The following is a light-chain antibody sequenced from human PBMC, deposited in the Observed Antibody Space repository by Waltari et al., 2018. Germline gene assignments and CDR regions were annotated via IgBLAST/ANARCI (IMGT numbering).Light chain of an antibody. CDR3: QQYNNWPQT. CDR2: GAS. Sequence: EIVMTQSPATLSVSPGERATLSCRASQSVSSNLAWYQQKPGQAPRLLIYGASTRATGIPARFSGSASGTEFTLTISSLQSADFAVYYCQQYNNWPQTFGQGTKVEIK. CDR1: QSVSSN. V-gene: IGKV3-15*01. J-gene: IGKJ1*01.